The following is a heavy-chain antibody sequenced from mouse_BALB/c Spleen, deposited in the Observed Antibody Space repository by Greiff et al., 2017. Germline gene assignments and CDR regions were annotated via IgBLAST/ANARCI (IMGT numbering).Heavy chain of an antibody. CDR3: TRSTNFDV. J-gene: IGHJ1*01. Sequence: LQQPGSELVRPGASVKLSCKASGYTFTSYWMHWVKQRPGQGLEWIGNIYPGSGSTNYDEKFKSKDTLTVDTSSSTAYMQLSSLTSEDSAVYYCTRSTNFDVWGAGTTVTVSS. CDR1: GYTFTSYW. V-gene: IGHV1S22*01. CDR2: IYPGSGST. D-gene: IGHD2-1*01.